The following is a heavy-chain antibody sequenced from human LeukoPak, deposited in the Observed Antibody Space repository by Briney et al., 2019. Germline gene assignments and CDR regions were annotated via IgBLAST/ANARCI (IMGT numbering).Heavy chain of an antibody. J-gene: IGHJ4*02. CDR2: TSESNDNI. D-gene: IGHD2-15*01. CDR3: AKAPVTTCRGAFCYPFDY. Sequence: PGGSLRLSCAASGFTFSNYYMHWLRQAPFLGLEWVSSTSESNDNIKYADSVKGRFTISRDSSKNTLFLQMNRLRPEDAAVYYCAKAPVTTCRGAFCYPFDYWGLGTLVTVSS. CDR1: GFTFSNYY. V-gene: IGHV3-21*04.